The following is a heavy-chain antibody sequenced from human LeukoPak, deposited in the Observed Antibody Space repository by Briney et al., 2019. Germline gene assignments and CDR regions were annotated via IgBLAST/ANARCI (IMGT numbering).Heavy chain of an antibody. CDR1: GFTFSSYS. CDR3: ARSGGSYYDFDY. CDR2: IWYDGSNK. J-gene: IGHJ4*02. V-gene: IGHV3-33*08. D-gene: IGHD1-26*01. Sequence: GGSLRLSRAASGFTFSSYSMNWVRQAPGKGLEWVAVIWYDGSNKYYADSVKGRFTISRDNSKNTLYLQMNSLRAEDTAVYYCARSGGSYYDFDYWGQGTLVTVSS.